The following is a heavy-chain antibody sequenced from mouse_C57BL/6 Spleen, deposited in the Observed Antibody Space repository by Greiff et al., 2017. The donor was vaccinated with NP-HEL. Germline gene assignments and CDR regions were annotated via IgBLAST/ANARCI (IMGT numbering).Heavy chain of an antibody. CDR1: GFTFSSYA. CDR3: TRPPFNGSSWGFAY. J-gene: IGHJ3*01. CDR2: ISSGGDYI. Sequence: EVKVVESGEGLVKPGGSLKLSCAASGFTFSSYAMSWVRQTPEKRLEWVAYISSGGDYIYYADTVKGRFTISRDNARNTLYLQMSSLKSEDTAMYYCTRPPFNGSSWGFAYWGQGTLVTVSA. D-gene: IGHD1-1*01. V-gene: IGHV5-9-1*02.